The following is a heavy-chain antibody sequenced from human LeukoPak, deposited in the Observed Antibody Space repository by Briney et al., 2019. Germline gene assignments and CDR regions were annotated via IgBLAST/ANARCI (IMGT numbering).Heavy chain of an antibody. CDR2: INQDGSEK. CDR3: ARWVSQYYFDY. CDR1: GFTLNYYW. J-gene: IGHJ4*02. V-gene: IGHV3-7*01. Sequence: GGSLRLSCEASGFTLNYYWMSWVRQAPGKALEWVANINQDGSEKYFVDSVEGRFTISRDNAQNSVFLQMDSLRVDDTAVFYCARWVSQYYFDYWGQGTHVTVSS. D-gene: IGHD2-21*01.